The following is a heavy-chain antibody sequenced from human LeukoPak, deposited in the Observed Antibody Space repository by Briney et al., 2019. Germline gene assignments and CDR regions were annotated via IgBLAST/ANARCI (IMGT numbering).Heavy chain of an antibody. Sequence: PGDSLRLSRAASGFTFTKYWMTWVRQAPGKGLEWVSSISSSSSYIYYADSVKGRFTISRDNAKNSLYLQMNSLRAEDTAVYYCARAHSSSWNFDYWGQGTLVTVSS. J-gene: IGHJ4*02. CDR3: ARAHSSSWNFDY. CDR2: ISSSSSYI. CDR1: GFTFTKYW. V-gene: IGHV3-21*01. D-gene: IGHD6-13*01.